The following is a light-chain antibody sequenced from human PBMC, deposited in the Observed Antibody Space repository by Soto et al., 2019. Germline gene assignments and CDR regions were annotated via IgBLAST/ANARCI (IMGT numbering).Light chain of an antibody. CDR1: QSVSSTY. Sequence: IVLTQSPGTLSLSPGERATLSCRASQSVSSTYIAWYQQNPGQAPRLLIYGASSRATGIPDRFSGSGSGTHFTLTISRLEPEAFAVYFCQQYGRSPPFTFGQGTKVEIK. V-gene: IGKV3-20*01. CDR2: GAS. CDR3: QQYGRSPPFT. J-gene: IGKJ2*01.